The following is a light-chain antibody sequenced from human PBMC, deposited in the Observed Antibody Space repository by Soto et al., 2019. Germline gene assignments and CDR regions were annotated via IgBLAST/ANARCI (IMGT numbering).Light chain of an antibody. V-gene: IGLV2-14*03. CDR1: SSDVGAFNY. Sequence: QSVLTQPASVSGSPGQAITISCSGTSSDVGAFNYVPWYQQHPGKAPKLMIYDVSNRPSGVSNRFSGSKSGNTASLTISGLRAEDEADYYCNSYTSNNTYVFGTGTQLNVL. CDR2: DVS. J-gene: IGLJ1*01. CDR3: NSYTSNNTYV.